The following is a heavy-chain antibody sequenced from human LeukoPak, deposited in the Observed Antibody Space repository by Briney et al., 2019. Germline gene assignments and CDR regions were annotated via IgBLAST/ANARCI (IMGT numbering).Heavy chain of an antibody. D-gene: IGHD1-14*01. J-gene: IGHJ5*02. CDR1: ENDFATFW. CDR3: ARRKFSDNWIDP. CDR2: VYPGDSRV. V-gene: IGHV5-51*01. Sequence: GESLKISCKGSENDFATFWSGWVRQMPGKGLEWVGVVYPGDSRVRYNPSFQGQVTLSVDRSTSTAYLQWTSLKASDTAMYFCARRKFSDNWIDPWGQGTLVTVSS.